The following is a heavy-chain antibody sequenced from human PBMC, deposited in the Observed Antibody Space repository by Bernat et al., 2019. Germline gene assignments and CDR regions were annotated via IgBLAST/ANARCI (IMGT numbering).Heavy chain of an antibody. CDR1: GYSFTSYW. CDR2: IDPSDSYT. Sequence: EVQLVQSGAEVKKPGESLTISCKGSGYSFTSYWISWVRQMPGKDLEWMGRIDPSDSYTNYSPSFQGHVTISADKSISTAYLQWSSLKASDTAMYYCARHYGSGCSGGSCHEYFQHWGQGTLVTVSS. D-gene: IGHD2-15*01. CDR3: ARHYGSGCSGGSCHEYFQH. V-gene: IGHV5-10-1*03. J-gene: IGHJ1*01.